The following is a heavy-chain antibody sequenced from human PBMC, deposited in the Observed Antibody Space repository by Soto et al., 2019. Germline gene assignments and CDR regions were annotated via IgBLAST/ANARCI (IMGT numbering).Heavy chain of an antibody. J-gene: IGHJ4*02. CDR3: ARGRSGSRPRPFDY. CDR1: GFTFSSYG. D-gene: IGHD1-26*01. V-gene: IGHV3-30*03. CDR2: ISYDGSNK. Sequence: GGSLRLSCAASGFTFSSYGMHWVRQAPGKGLEWVAVISYDGSNKYYADSVKGRFTISRDNSKNTLYLQMNSLRAEDTAVYYCARGRSGSRPRPFDYWGQGTLVTVSS.